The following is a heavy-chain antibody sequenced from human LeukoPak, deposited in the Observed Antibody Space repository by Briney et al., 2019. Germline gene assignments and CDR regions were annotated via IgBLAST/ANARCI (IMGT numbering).Heavy chain of an antibody. CDR2: IRYVGRSK. Sequence: PGRSLRLSCPASGLPFSIYGMHWVRQAPAKGLEWVAFIRYVGRSKYYADSVKGRFTISRDNSQNTLYLPTTSLTAEDTAVYYCAKDLRAYRGSSLPNDYWGQGILVTASS. V-gene: IGHV3-30*02. CDR3: AKDLRAYRGSSLPNDY. D-gene: IGHD1-26*01. J-gene: IGHJ4*02. CDR1: GLPFSIYG.